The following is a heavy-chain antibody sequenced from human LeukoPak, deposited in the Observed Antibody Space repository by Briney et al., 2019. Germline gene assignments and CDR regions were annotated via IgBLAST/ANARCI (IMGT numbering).Heavy chain of an antibody. CDR2: LHYSGST. V-gene: IGHV4-39*01. CDR1: GGSISSSGHY. J-gene: IGHJ4*02. CDR3: VRHNTQKYGADY. D-gene: IGHD2-2*01. Sequence: SETLSLTCTLSGGSISSSGHYWGWIRQPPAKGLEWIGSLHYSGSTYHNTSLKSRITISADTSKNKFSLKLSSVTAADTAMYYCVRHNTQKYGADYWGQGTLVTVSS.